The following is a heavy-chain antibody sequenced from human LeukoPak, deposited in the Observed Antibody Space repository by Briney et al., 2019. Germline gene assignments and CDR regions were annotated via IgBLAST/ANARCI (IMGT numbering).Heavy chain of an antibody. CDR3: AREGHYDILTGYSPLEYYFYYMDV. J-gene: IGHJ6*03. Sequence: PGGSLRLSCAASGFTFSHYGIHWVRQTPGKGLEWVAAISSDGIKEHYADSVKGRFTIFRDNSKSTLYLQMNSLRADDTALYYCAREGHYDILTGYSPLEYYFYYMDVWGKGTTVTVSS. CDR1: GFTFSHYG. CDR2: ISSDGIKE. V-gene: IGHV3-30*04. D-gene: IGHD3-9*01.